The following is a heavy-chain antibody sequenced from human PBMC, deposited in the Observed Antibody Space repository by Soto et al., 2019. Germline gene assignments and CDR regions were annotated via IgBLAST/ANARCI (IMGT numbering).Heavy chain of an antibody. CDR3: ACDGGAYSYGYYFDY. Sequence: DVQLVESGGGLVQPGGSLRLSCAASGITFINYWMTWVRQVPGKGLEWVANIKEDGSEKYFVDSVKGRFTISRDNARNSLYLQLNGLRAEDTAVYYCACDGGAYSYGYYFDYWGQGALVSVSS. D-gene: IGHD5-18*01. CDR1: GITFINYW. CDR2: IKEDGSEK. J-gene: IGHJ4*02. V-gene: IGHV3-7*04.